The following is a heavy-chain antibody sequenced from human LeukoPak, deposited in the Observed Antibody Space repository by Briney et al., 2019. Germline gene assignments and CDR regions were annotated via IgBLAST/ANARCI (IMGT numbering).Heavy chain of an antibody. CDR2: TYYRSKWYN. Sequence: SQTLSLTCTISGDSVSSNSAAWNWIGQSPSRGLERLRRTYYRSKWYNDYAVSVKSRITINPDTSKNQFSLQLNSVTPEDTAVYYCAREDRQDAFDYWGQGTLVTVSS. D-gene: IGHD2-15*01. CDR3: AREDRQDAFDY. CDR1: GDSVSSNSAA. V-gene: IGHV6-1*01. J-gene: IGHJ4*02.